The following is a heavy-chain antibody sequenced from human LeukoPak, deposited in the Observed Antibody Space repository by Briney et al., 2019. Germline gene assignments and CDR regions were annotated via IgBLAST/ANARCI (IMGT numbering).Heavy chain of an antibody. Sequence: PSETLSLTCTVSGGSISSYYGSWIRQPPGKGLEWIGEVHLDGRTNYNPSLKSRLVMSADLPENHISLKLTSVTAADTAVYYCAREGGFYRPLDYSGQGTLVTVSS. D-gene: IGHD6-25*01. J-gene: IGHJ4*02. CDR1: GGSISSYY. CDR2: VHLDGRT. CDR3: AREGGFYRPLDY. V-gene: IGHV4-59*12.